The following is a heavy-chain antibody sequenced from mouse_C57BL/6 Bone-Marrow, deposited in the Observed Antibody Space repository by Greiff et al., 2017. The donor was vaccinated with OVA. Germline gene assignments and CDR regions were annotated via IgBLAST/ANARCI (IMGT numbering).Heavy chain of an antibody. J-gene: IGHJ2*01. V-gene: IGHV1-4*01. CDR2: INPSSGYT. CDR3: AGNYGGYFDY. Sequence: VQLVESGAELARPGASVKMSCKASGYTFTSYTMHWVKQRPGQGLGWIGYINPSSGYTKYNQKFKDKATLTADKSSSTAYMQLSSLTSEDSAVYYCAGNYGGYFDYWGQGTTLTVSS. CDR1: GYTFTSYT. D-gene: IGHD2-1*01.